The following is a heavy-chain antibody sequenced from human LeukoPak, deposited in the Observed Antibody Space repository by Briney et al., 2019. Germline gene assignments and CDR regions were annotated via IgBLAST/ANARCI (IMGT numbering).Heavy chain of an antibody. CDR1: GGSISSSSYY. Sequence: SETLSLTCTVSGGSISSSSYYWGWIRQPPGKGLEWIGSIYYSGSTYYNPSLKSRVTISVDTSKNQFSLKLSSVTAADTAVYYCARDRVAGAPYWGQGTLVTVSS. J-gene: IGHJ4*02. CDR2: IYYSGST. D-gene: IGHD2-15*01. V-gene: IGHV4-39*07. CDR3: ARDRVAGAPY.